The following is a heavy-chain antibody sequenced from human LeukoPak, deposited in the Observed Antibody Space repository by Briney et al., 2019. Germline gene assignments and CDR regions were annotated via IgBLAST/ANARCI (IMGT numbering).Heavy chain of an antibody. J-gene: IGHJ4*02. CDR3: ARDPGYNYGYYFDS. Sequence: SETLSLTCTVSGGSVSSRTYYWSWIRQPPGKGLEWIGFVHYTGSTNYNPSLKSRVTISVDTSKNQFSLKLSSVTAADTAVYYGARDPGYNYGYYFDSWGQGTLVTVSS. D-gene: IGHD5-18*01. CDR2: VHYTGST. CDR1: GGSVSSRTYY. V-gene: IGHV4-61*01.